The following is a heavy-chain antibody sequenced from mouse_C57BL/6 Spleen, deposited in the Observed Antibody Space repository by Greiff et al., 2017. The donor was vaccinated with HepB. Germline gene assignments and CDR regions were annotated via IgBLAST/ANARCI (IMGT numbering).Heavy chain of an antibody. CDR3: TTSYDYDWFAY. J-gene: IGHJ3*01. CDR1: GFTFSNYW. V-gene: IGHV6-3*01. Sequence: EVKLMESGGGLVQPGGSMKLSCVASGFTFSNYWMNWVRQSPEKGLEWVAQIRLKSDNYATHYAESVKGRFTISRDDSKSSVYLQMNNLRAEDTGIYYCTTSYDYDWFAYWGQGTLVTVSA. D-gene: IGHD2-4*01. CDR2: IRLKSDNYAT.